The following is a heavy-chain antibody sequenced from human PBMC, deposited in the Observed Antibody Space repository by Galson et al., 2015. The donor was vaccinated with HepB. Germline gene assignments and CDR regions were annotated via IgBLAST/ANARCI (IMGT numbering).Heavy chain of an antibody. CDR3: ARDGDIVVVPAAAGDPLHNWFDP. J-gene: IGHJ5*02. CDR1: GYTFGSYD. Sequence: SVKVSCKASGYTFGSYDISWVRQAPGQGLEWMGIINPSGGSTSYAQKFQGRVTMTRDTSTSTVYMELSSLRSEDTAVYYCARDGDIVVVPAAAGDPLHNWFDPWGQGTLVTVSS. D-gene: IGHD2-2*01. V-gene: IGHV1-46*03. CDR2: INPSGGST.